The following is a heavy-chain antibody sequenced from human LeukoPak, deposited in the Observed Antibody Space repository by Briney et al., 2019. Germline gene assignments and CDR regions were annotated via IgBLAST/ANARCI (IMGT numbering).Heavy chain of an antibody. CDR1: GFTFSSYW. J-gene: IGHJ4*02. CDR2: IQQDGSKK. Sequence: GGSLRLSCAASGFTFSSYWMSWVRQAPGRGLEWVANIQQDGSKKYYVDSVKGRFTISRDNAKNSLYLQMNSLRAEDTAVYYCARDTPLDMSSSGKFDYWGQGTLVTVSS. V-gene: IGHV3-7*01. D-gene: IGHD6-6*01. CDR3: ARDTPLDMSSSGKFDY.